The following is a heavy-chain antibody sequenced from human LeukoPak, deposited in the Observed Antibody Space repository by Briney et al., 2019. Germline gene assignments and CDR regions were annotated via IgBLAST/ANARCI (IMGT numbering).Heavy chain of an antibody. CDR3: ARDRGYCSSTSCSAVLFDY. J-gene: IGHJ4*02. V-gene: IGHV1-2*02. D-gene: IGHD2-2*01. CDR1: GYTFTGYY. Sequence: ASVKVSCKASGYTFTGYYMHWVRQAPGQGLEWMGWINPNSGGTNYAQKFQGRVTMTRDTSISTAYMELSRLRSDDTAVYYYARDRGYCSSTSCSAVLFDYWGQGTLVTVSS. CDR2: INPNSGGT.